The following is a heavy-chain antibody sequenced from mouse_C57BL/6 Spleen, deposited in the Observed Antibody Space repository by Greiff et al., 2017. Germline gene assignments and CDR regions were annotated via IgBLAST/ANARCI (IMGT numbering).Heavy chain of an antibody. CDR1: GFTFSSYG. J-gene: IGHJ1*03. Sequence: EVKLVESGGDLVKPGGSLKLSCAASGFTFSSYGMSWVRQTPDKRLEWVANIRSGGSYTYYPDSGKGLFTTSRDNAKNTLYLQSSSLKSEDTAMYYCARQTNWYVLDVWGTGTTVTVSS. V-gene: IGHV5-6*01. CDR3: ARQTNWYVLDV. D-gene: IGHD4-1*02. CDR2: IRSGGSYT.